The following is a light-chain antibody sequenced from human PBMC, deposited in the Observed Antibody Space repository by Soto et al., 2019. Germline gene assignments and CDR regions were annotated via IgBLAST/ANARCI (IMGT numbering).Light chain of an antibody. Sequence: DVVMTQTPISLSVTPGQPASISCESSQSLLHTDGKTYLYWYLQKPGQPPQILIYEVSNLFSGVPDRFSGSGSGTYFTLNISRVEAEDVGVYYCMQSAQLPLTFGGGTKVEIK. CDR1: QSLLHTDGKTY. V-gene: IGKV2D-29*01. CDR2: EVS. CDR3: MQSAQLPLT. J-gene: IGKJ4*01.